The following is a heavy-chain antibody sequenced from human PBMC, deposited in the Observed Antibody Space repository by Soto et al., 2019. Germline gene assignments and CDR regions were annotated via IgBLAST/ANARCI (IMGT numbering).Heavy chain of an antibody. J-gene: IGHJ4*02. CDR3: ARVSIQLWVHEY. CDR1: GGSFSGYY. D-gene: IGHD5-18*01. V-gene: IGHV4-34*01. CDR2: INHSGST. Sequence: QVQLQQWGAGLLKPSSTLSLTCAVYGGSFSGYYCSWIREPPGKGLAWIGAINHSGSTNYNPSLKSRVTTSVDTSKNHFSLKLSSVTAADTAVYYCARVSIQLWVHEYWGQGTLVTVSS.